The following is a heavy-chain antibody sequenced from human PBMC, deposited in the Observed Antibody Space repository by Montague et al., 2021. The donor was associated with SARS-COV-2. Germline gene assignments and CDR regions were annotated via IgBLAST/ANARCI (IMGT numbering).Heavy chain of an antibody. CDR3: AREVGRGYSGYEGEY. D-gene: IGHD5-12*01. CDR1: GGSFSGYY. Sequence: SETLSLTCAVYGGSFSGYYWSWIRQPPGKGLEGIGEINHSGSTNYNPSLKSRVTISVDTSKNQFSLKLSSVTAADTAVYYCAREVGRGYSGYEGEYWGQGTLVTVSS. CDR2: INHSGST. V-gene: IGHV4-34*01. J-gene: IGHJ4*02.